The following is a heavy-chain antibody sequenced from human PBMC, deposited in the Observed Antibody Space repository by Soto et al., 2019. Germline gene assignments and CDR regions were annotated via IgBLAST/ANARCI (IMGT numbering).Heavy chain of an antibody. V-gene: IGHV3-23*01. J-gene: IGHJ4*02. CDR1: GFTFSSYV. Sequence: EVQLLESGGGLVQPGGSLRLSCAASGFTFSSYVMSWVRQAPGKGLEWVSAISGSGGSTYYADSVKGRFTISRDNSKDTLYLQMNSLRAEDTAVYYCAKYSGSYSDVDYWGQGTLVTVSS. CDR3: AKYSGSYSDVDY. D-gene: IGHD1-26*01. CDR2: ISGSGGST.